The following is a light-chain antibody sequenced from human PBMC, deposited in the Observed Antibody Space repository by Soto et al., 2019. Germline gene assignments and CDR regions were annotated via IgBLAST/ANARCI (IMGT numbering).Light chain of an antibody. CDR1: QSVSNS. V-gene: IGKV3-11*01. CDR3: QQRSKWLET. CDR2: DAS. J-gene: IGKJ1*01. Sequence: EIVLTQSPATLSLSPGERATLSCRASQSVSNSLAWYQQKPGQAPRLLIYDASNRATGIPARFSGSGSGTDFTLTISSLEPEDFADYYCQQRSKWLETFGQGTKVEIK.